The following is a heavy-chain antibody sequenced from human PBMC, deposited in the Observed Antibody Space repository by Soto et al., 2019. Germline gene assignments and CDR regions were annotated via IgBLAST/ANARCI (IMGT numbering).Heavy chain of an antibody. J-gene: IGHJ4*02. CDR2: IYWDDDK. D-gene: IGHD3-10*01. V-gene: IGHV2-5*02. CDR3: AHHPYYGLAPYSFDY. Sequence: QITLKESGPPLVKPTQTLTLTCTFSGFSLSTSGVGVGWIRQPPGKALEWLAVIYWDDDKRSSSSLKSRPTIPKHTSKNQVVLTMTNMDPVDTATYYCAHHPYYGLAPYSFDYWGQGILVTVSS. CDR1: GFSLSTSGVG.